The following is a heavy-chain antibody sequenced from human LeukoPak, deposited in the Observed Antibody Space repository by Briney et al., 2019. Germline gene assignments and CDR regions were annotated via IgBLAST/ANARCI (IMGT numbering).Heavy chain of an antibody. V-gene: IGHV3-7*04. CDR2: IKQDGSAK. CDR3: VRQYNSSWLQFFDY. J-gene: IGHJ4*02. D-gene: IGHD6-13*01. CDR1: GFXFSSYW. Sequence: GGSLRLSCAASGFXFSSYWMTWVRQAPGKGLEWVANIKQDGSAKYYVDSVKGRFTISRDNAKNSLYLQMNSLRAEDTAVYYCVRQYNSSWLQFFDYWGQGTLVTVSS.